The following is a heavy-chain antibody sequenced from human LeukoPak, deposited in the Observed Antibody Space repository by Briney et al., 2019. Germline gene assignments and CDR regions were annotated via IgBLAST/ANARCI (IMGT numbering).Heavy chain of an antibody. CDR3: AREDYYGSGNYY. Sequence: SQTLSFTCTVSGGSICSGDYYWSWIRQPAGEGLEWIARIYTSGSTNYNPSLKSRVTISVDTSKNQFSLKLSSVTAADTAVYYCAREDYYGSGNYYWGQGTLITVSS. D-gene: IGHD3-10*01. CDR1: GGSICSGDYY. V-gene: IGHV4-61*02. CDR2: IYTSGST. J-gene: IGHJ4*02.